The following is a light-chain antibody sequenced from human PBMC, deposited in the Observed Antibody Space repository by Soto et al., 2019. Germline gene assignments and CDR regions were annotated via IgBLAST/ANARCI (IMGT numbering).Light chain of an antibody. Sequence: IVLTQSPATLSLSPGERATLSCRASQSVSSHLAWYQQKPGQTPRLLIYAASDTAAGIPARFSGSGSGTEFTLTISSLGPEVFAVYYCQHREPFGGGTLLEIK. CDR2: AAS. CDR1: QSVSSH. J-gene: IGKJ4*01. CDR3: QHREP. V-gene: IGKV3-11*01.